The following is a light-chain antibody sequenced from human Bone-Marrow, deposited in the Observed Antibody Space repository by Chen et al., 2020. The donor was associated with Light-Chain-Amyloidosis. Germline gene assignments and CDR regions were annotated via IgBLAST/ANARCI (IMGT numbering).Light chain of an antibody. J-gene: IGLJ2*01. CDR1: DLPTKY. CDR2: RDT. CDR3: QSADSSGTYEVI. V-gene: IGLV3-25*03. Sequence: SYELTQPPPVSAAPGRTARITCSGDDLPTKYAYWYQQKPGQAPVLVIHRDTERPSGISERFSGSSSGTTATLTISGVQAEDEADYHCQSADSSGTYEVIFGGGTKLTVL.